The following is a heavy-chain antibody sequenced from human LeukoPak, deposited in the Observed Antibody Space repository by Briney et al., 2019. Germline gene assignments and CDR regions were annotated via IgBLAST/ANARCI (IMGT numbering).Heavy chain of an antibody. CDR1: GGTFSSYA. D-gene: IGHD5-24*01. J-gene: IGHJ4*02. V-gene: IGHV1-69*05. Sequence: SVKVSCKASGGTFSSYAISWVRQAPGQGLEWMGGIIPIFGTASYAQKSQGRVTMTRDTSTSTVYMELSSLRSEDTAVYYCARTRDDYTHADYWGQGTLVTVSS. CDR3: ARTRDDYTHADY. CDR2: IIPIFGTA.